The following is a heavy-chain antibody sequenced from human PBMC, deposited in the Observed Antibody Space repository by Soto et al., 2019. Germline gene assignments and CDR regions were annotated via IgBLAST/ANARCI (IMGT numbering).Heavy chain of an antibody. CDR2: SYHTGST. CDR3: ARATGTLRSRNCDY. D-gene: IGHD1-1*01. V-gene: IGHV4-31*03. CDR1: GGSISTVGHY. J-gene: IGHJ4*02. Sequence: QVQLQESGPKLVKPSQTLSLTCSVSGGSISTVGHYWTWIRQPPGKGLEWIGSSYHTGSTYYSKSLRSRLTMSVDTSKRQFSLRLSSVTAADTAVYYCARATGTLRSRNCDYWGQGSLVTVSS.